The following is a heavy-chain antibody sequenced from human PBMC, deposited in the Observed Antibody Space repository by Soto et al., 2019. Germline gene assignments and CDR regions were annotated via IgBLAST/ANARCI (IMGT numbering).Heavy chain of an antibody. J-gene: IGHJ3*02. V-gene: IGHV1-18*04. CDR1: GYTLTNYG. CDR3: ATDGPSNSGNLYAFDI. D-gene: IGHD5-12*01. CDR2: VTPYKADT. Sequence: QAQLVQSGAEVKKSGASVRVSCKASGYTLTNYGVTWVRQAPGQGLEWLGRVTPYKADTNSAQNLQGRVTMATDTSTNTAYLELRSLRSVDTAVYFCATDGPSNSGNLYAFDIWGQGTMVTVSA.